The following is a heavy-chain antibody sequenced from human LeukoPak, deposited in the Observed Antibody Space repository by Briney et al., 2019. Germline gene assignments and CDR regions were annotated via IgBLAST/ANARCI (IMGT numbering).Heavy chain of an antibody. CDR3: ARDLGEIEMAAIFFDY. D-gene: IGHD5-24*01. J-gene: IGHJ4*02. CDR1: GYTFTDFG. CDR2: ISAYNGKI. Sequence: ASVKVSSKASGYTFTDFGISWVRQAPGQGLEWMGWISAYNGKIKYAQNLQGRVTMTTDISTSTAYMELRSLRSDDTAVYYCARDLGEIEMAAIFFDYWGQGTLVTVSS. V-gene: IGHV1-18*01.